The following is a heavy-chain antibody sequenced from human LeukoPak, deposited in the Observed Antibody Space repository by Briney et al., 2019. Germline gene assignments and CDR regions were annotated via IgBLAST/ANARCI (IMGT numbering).Heavy chain of an antibody. J-gene: IGHJ4*02. CDR1: GGSFGGYY. CDR2: INHSGST. D-gene: IGHD3-22*01. CDR3: ARGLDYYDSSGTYYFDY. V-gene: IGHV4-34*01. Sequence: SETLSLTCAVYGGSFGGYYWSWIRQPPGKGLEWIGEINHSGSTNYNPSLKSRVTISVDTSKNQFSLKLSSVTAADTAVYYCARGLDYYDSSGTYYFDYWGQGTLVTVSS.